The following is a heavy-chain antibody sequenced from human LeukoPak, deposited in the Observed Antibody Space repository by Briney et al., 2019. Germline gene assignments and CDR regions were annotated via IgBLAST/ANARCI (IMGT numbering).Heavy chain of an antibody. J-gene: IGHJ3*02. CDR3: ARGNWNDRIVAFDI. Sequence: GGSLRLSCAASGFTFSDYYMSWIRQAPGKGLEWVSYISSSGSTIYYADSVKGRFTISRDNAKNSLYLQMNSLRAEDTAVYYCARGNWNDRIVAFDIWGQGTMVTVSS. V-gene: IGHV3-11*01. CDR1: GFTFSDYY. D-gene: IGHD1-1*01. CDR2: ISSSGSTI.